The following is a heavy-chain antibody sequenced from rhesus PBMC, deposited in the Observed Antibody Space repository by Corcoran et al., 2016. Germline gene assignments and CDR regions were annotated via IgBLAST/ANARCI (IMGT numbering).Heavy chain of an antibody. CDR2: IYGSSGRT. V-gene: IGHV4-76*01. Sequence: QVQLQESGPGVVKPSETLSLTCAVSGGSISGGYDWSWIRQSPGKGLEWIGYIYGSSGRTNYNPSLKNRVTILKDASKNEFSLKRSSVTAADTAVYYCARDRAAAGRFDYWGQGVLVTVSS. J-gene: IGHJ4*01. CDR3: ARDRAAAGRFDY. CDR1: GGSISGGYD. D-gene: IGHD6-31*01.